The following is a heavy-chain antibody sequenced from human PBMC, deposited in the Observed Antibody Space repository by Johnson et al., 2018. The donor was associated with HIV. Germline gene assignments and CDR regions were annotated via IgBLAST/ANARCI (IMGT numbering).Heavy chain of an antibody. CDR1: GFIFSVYW. CDR2: IKQDGSQK. V-gene: IGHV3-7*05. J-gene: IGHJ3*01. Sequence: EQLVESGGGLVQPGGSLRLSCAASGFIFSVYWMSWVRQAPGKGLEWVANIKQDGSQKYYVDSVTGRFTISRDNADNSLSLQMNSLTVDDTAIYYCGRGMAAANWGQGTMVTVSS. D-gene: IGHD6-13*01. CDR3: GRGMAAAN.